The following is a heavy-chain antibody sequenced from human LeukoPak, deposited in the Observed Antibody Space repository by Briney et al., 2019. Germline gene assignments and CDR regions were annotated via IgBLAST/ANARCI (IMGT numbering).Heavy chain of an antibody. Sequence: LPGGSLRLSCAASGFTFSSYSMSWVRQAPGKGLEWVSGISGSGGTTYYADSVKGRFTISRDTPKNTLYLQMNSLRGEDTAVYYCASWRWLQLYYFDHWGQGTLVTVSS. CDR1: GFTFSSYS. V-gene: IGHV3-23*01. D-gene: IGHD5-24*01. J-gene: IGHJ4*02. CDR3: ASWRWLQLYYFDH. CDR2: ISGSGGTT.